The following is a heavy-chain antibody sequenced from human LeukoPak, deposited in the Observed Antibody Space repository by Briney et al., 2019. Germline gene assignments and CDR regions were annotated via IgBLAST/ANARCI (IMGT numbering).Heavy chain of an antibody. Sequence: PGRSLRLSCAASGFTFDDYAMHWVRQAPGKGLEWISGISWNSGSIGYAASVNGLFTLSRDKAKNSLYLQMNSLSAEGTALYYCAKSAGYCSSTSCYGYYYYYGMAVWGQGTTVTVSS. CDR2: ISWNSGSI. D-gene: IGHD2-2*01. CDR3: AKSAGYCSSTSCYGYYYYYGMAV. V-gene: IGHV3-9*01. CDR1: GFTFDDYA. J-gene: IGHJ6*02.